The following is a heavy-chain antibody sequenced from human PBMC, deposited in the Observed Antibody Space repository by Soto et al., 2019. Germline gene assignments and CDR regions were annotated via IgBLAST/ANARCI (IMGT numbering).Heavy chain of an antibody. V-gene: IGHV1-18*01. D-gene: IGHD3-22*01. CDR2: ISAYNGNT. Sequence: QVQLVQSGVEVKKPGASVKVSCKASGYTFTSYGISWVRQAPGQGLEWMAWISAYNGNTKYAQKVQGRVTMTTDTPTSTAYMELRSLRSDDTAVYYCAGVPNDRMGWFDPWGQGTLVTVSS. CDR3: AGVPNDRMGWFDP. CDR1: GYTFTSYG. J-gene: IGHJ5*02.